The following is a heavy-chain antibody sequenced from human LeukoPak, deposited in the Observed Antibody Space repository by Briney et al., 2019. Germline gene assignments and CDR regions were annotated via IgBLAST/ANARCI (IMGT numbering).Heavy chain of an antibody. Sequence: QPGRSLRLSCAASGFTFSSYGMHWVRQAPGKGLEWVAVIWYDGSNKYYADSVKGRFTISRDNSKNTLYLQMNSLRAEDTAVYYCARPRVYGDYPSDAFDIWGQGTMVTVSS. J-gene: IGHJ3*02. V-gene: IGHV3-33*01. D-gene: IGHD4-17*01. CDR1: GFTFSSYG. CDR2: IWYDGSNK. CDR3: ARPRVYGDYPSDAFDI.